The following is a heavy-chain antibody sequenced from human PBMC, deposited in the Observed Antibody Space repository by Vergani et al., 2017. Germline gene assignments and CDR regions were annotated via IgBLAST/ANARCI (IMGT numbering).Heavy chain of an antibody. CDR3: STYNVGASFS. CDR2: VISKKDGGRA. D-gene: IGHD5-24*01. Sequence: EVQLGESGGGLLKPGDHVRLSCAVSGLNFNDAWMTWVRQAPGKGLGWLGRVISKKDGGRADYSPHVKGTITISRDWSKSTIYLELNSLRIEDTTTYYCSTYNVGASFSWGPGTRVTVSS. J-gene: IGHJ4*02. V-gene: IGHV3-15*01. CDR1: GLNFNDAW.